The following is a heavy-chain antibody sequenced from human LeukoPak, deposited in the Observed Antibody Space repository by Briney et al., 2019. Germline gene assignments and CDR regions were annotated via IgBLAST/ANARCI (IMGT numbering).Heavy chain of an antibody. CDR1: GFTFSSYG. J-gene: IGHJ3*02. CDR3: AKDEESYYYDSSGYRESPHAFDI. CDR2: IRYDGSNK. V-gene: IGHV3-30*02. D-gene: IGHD3-22*01. Sequence: GGSLRLSCAASGFTFSSYGMHWVRQAPGKGLEWVAFIRYDGSNKYYADSVKGRFTISRDNSKNTLYLQMNNLRAEDTAVYYCAKDEESYYYDSSGYRESPHAFDIWGQGTMVTVSS.